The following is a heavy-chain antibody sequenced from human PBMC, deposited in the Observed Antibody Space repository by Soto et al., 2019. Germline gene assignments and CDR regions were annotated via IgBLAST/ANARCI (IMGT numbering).Heavy chain of an antibody. Sequence: EVQLLESGGGLVQPGGSLRLSCAASGFTFSSYAMNWVRQAPGKGLEWVSAISGSGGSTYYADSVKGRFPISRDKSKNTLLQQMNSLSAEDTAVYYWAKKRSSGWSHWFDYWGQGTLVTVSS. CDR2: ISGSGGST. CDR1: GFTFSSYA. V-gene: IGHV3-23*01. J-gene: IGHJ4*02. CDR3: AKKRSSGWSHWFDY. D-gene: IGHD6-19*01.